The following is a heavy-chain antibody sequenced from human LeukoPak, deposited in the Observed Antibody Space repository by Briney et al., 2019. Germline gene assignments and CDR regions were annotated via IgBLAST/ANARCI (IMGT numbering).Heavy chain of an antibody. CDR3: ARDYGSGNYFLYFDS. V-gene: IGHV3-21*01. J-gene: IGHJ4*02. D-gene: IGHD3-10*01. Sequence: GGSLRLSCAASGFTFVSYTMNWVRQAPGKGLEWVSSISSSSTCINYADSVKGRFTISRDNAKNSLSLQMNSLRAEDTAVYYCARDYGSGNYFLYFDSWGQGTLVTVSS. CDR2: ISSSSTCI. CDR1: GFTFVSYT.